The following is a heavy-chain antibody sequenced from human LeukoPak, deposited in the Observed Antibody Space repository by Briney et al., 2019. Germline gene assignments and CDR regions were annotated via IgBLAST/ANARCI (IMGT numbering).Heavy chain of an antibody. D-gene: IGHD5-18*01. Sequence: SETLSLTCTVSGGSISSDYWSWIRQPPGKGLEWIGYIHYSGSTNYNPSLRSRVTMPVDTSKNQFSLKLTSVTAADTAVYYCARGSGRGYSYGYFDYWGQGTLVTVSS. CDR2: IHYSGST. CDR3: ARGSGRGYSYGYFDY. V-gene: IGHV4-59*01. CDR1: GGSISSDY. J-gene: IGHJ4*02.